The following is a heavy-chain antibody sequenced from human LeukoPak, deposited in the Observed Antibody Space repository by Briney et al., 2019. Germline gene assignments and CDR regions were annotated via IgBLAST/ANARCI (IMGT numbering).Heavy chain of an antibody. Sequence: PGGSLRLSCAPSGFTFSNYDMDWVRQAPGKGLEWVAVIWYDGSNKYYADSVKGRFTISRDNSKNTLYLQMNSLRAEDTAVYYCVRGGPRYPKNYWGQGTLVTVSS. J-gene: IGHJ4*02. V-gene: IGHV3-33*01. CDR1: GFTFSNYD. CDR3: VRGGPRYPKNY. CDR2: IWYDGSNK. D-gene: IGHD1-1*01.